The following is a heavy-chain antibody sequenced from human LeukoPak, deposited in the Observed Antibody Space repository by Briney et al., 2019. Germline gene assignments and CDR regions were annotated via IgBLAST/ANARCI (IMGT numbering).Heavy chain of an antibody. J-gene: IGHJ4*02. CDR2: VSTGSNYI. CDR3: ASAITGAPGGY. V-gene: IGHV3-21*01. D-gene: IGHD1-20*01. CDR1: GFTFSSYS. Sequence: GGSLRLSCTASGFTFSSYSLNWVRQAPGKGLEWVSSVSTGSNYIYYADSVKGRFTISRDNDKNSLYLQMNSLRVEDTAVYYCASAITGAPGGYWGQGTLVTVSS.